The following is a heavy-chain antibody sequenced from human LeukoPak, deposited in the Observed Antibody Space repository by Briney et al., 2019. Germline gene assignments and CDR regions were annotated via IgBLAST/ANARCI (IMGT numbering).Heavy chain of an antibody. CDR2: TYFRSRWYY. CDR1: GDSVSSHNAA. V-gene: IGHV6-1*01. Sequence: SQTLSLTCAISGDSVSSHNAAWNWIRQSPSRGVEWQGRTYFRSRWYYDYAVSEKSRISINPDTSKNQVSLQLKSVTPEDTAVYYCARGWDPYSSSLDYWGQGTLVTVSS. CDR3: ARGWDPYSSSLDY. D-gene: IGHD4-11*01. J-gene: IGHJ4*02.